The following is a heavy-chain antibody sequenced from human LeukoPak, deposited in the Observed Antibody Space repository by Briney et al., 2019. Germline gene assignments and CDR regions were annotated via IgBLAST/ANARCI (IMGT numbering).Heavy chain of an antibody. CDR1: GFTVSSNY. Sequence: PGGSLRLSCAASGFTVSSNYMSWVRQAPGKGLEWVSVIYSGGSTYYADSVKGRFTISRDNSKNTLYPQMNSLRAEDTAVYYCARGITMVRGPPSAFDYWGQGTLVTVSS. D-gene: IGHD3-10*01. J-gene: IGHJ4*02. CDR2: IYSGGST. V-gene: IGHV3-66*01. CDR3: ARGITMVRGPPSAFDY.